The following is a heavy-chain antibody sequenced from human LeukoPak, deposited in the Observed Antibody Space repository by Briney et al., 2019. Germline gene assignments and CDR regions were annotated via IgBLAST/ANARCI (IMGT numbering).Heavy chain of an antibody. D-gene: IGHD5-18*01. V-gene: IGHV3-21*01. CDR1: GFTFSSYS. J-gene: IGHJ4*02. CDR2: ISSSSSYI. CDR3: ARDVVDTAMVMGLDFDY. Sequence: GGSLRLSCAASGFTFSSYSMNWVRQAPGKGLEWVSSISSSSSYIYYADSVKGRFTISRDNAKNSLYLQMNSLRAEDTAVYYCARDVVDTAMVMGLDFDYWGQGTLVTVSS.